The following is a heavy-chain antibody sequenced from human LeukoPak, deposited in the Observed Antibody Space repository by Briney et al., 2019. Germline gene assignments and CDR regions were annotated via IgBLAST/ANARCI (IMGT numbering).Heavy chain of an antibody. CDR2: INHSGST. Sequence: SETLSLTCAVYGGSFSGYYWSWIRQPPGKGLEWIGEINHSGSTNYNPSLKSRVTISVGTSKNQFSLKLSSVTAADTAVYYCARHRAYCGGDCYQAYYYYGMDVWGQGTTVTVSS. CDR1: GGSFSGYY. D-gene: IGHD2-21*02. V-gene: IGHV4-34*01. J-gene: IGHJ6*02. CDR3: ARHRAYCGGDCYQAYYYYGMDV.